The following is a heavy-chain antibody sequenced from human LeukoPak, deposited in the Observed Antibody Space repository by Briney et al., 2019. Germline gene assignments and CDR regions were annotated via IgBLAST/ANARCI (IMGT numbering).Heavy chain of an antibody. CDR1: GFTFSIYG. CDR2: IWYDGSKQ. J-gene: IGHJ4*02. CDR3: AKDLYDSSGYYYILDY. Sequence: GGSLRLSCAASGFTFSIYGMHWVRQAPGKGLEWVALIWYDGSKQYYEDSVEGRFSVSRDNSKNTLYLQMNSLRAEDTAVYYCAKDLYDSSGYYYILDYWGQGTLVTVSS. D-gene: IGHD3-22*01. V-gene: IGHV3-33*06.